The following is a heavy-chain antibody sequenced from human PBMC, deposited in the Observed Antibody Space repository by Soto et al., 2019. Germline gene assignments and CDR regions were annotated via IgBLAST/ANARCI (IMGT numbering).Heavy chain of an antibody. D-gene: IGHD3-3*01. CDR1: GGTFSSYA. Sequence: GASVKVSCKASGGTFSSYAISWVRQAPGQGLEWMGGIIPIFGTANYAQKFQGRVTITAGKSTSTAYMELSSLRSEFTVVYYCVRVVTIFGVVTPLYYYYGMDVWGQGTTVTVS. V-gene: IGHV1-69*06. CDR2: IIPIFGTA. J-gene: IGHJ6*02. CDR3: VRVVTIFGVVTPLYYYYGMDV.